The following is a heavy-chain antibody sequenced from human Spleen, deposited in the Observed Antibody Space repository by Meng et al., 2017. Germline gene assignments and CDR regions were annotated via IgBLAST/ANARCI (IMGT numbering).Heavy chain of an antibody. CDR1: GFSLSTSGVG. CDR3: AHRISVGSNSWYADY. J-gene: IGHJ4*02. V-gene: IGHV2-5*02. Sequence: SGPTLVKPTQTLTLTCTFSGFSLSTSGVGVDWIRQPPGKALEWLAVIYWDDDKRYSPSLKSRLTITKDTSKNQVVLTLTNMDPVDTATYYCAHRISVGSNSWYADYWGQGTLVTVSS. D-gene: IGHD6-19*01. CDR2: IYWDDDK.